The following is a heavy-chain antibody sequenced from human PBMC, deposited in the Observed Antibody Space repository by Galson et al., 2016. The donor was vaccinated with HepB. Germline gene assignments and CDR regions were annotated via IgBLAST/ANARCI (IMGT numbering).Heavy chain of an antibody. CDR1: GFTFSR. Sequence: SLRLSCAASGFTFSRMNWVRQAPGKGLEWVANIKQDGSQKYYVDSVRGRFTISRDSAENSLHLQMSSLGAEDTAVYYCAGKRSDNYGMDVWGQGTTVTVSS. J-gene: IGHJ6*02. V-gene: IGHV3-7*01. CDR3: AGKRSDNYGMDV. CDR2: IKQDGSQK. D-gene: IGHD4-17*01.